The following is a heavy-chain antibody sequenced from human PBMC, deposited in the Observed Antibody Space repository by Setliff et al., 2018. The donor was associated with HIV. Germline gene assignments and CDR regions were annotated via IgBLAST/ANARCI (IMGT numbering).Heavy chain of an antibody. J-gene: IGHJ4*02. D-gene: IGHD3-22*01. CDR3: ARVDYHDYNGYLFCSDY. CDR2: ILSTGERT. CDR1: GFTFSNYA. V-gene: IGHV3-23*01. Sequence: QSGGSLRLSCAASGFTFSNYAMSWVRQAPGEGLEWVSAILSTGERTFYADSVKGRFTISRDNSKNTLHLQMNSLRAEDTAVYYCARVDYHDYNGYLFCSDYWGQGTLVTVSS.